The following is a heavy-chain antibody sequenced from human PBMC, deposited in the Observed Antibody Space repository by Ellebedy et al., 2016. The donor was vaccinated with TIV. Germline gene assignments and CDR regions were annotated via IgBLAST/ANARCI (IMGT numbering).Heavy chain of an antibody. V-gene: IGHV3-21*01. J-gene: IGHJ4*02. CDR2: ISAGGGNT. Sequence: GESLKISCAASGFTFSNAWMSWVRQAPGKGLEWVSAISAGGGNTYYVDSVKGRFTISRDNAKNSLYLQMNSLRAEDAAVYYCARGRTYYDSTWGQGTLVTVSS. CDR1: GFTFSNAW. CDR3: ARGRTYYDST. D-gene: IGHD3-22*01.